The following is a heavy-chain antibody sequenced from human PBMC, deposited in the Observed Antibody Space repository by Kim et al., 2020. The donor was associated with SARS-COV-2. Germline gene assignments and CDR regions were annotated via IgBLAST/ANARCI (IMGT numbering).Heavy chain of an antibody. CDR1: GGSISSYY. CDR2: IYTSGST. D-gene: IGHD6-6*01. CDR3: ARDEYSSSYSWFDP. J-gene: IGHJ5*02. Sequence: SETLSLTCTVSGGSISSYYWSWIRQPAGKGLEWIGRIYTSGSTNYNPSLKSRVTMSVDTSKNQFSLKLSSVTAADTAVYYCARDEYSSSYSWFDPWGQGTLVTVSS. V-gene: IGHV4-4*07.